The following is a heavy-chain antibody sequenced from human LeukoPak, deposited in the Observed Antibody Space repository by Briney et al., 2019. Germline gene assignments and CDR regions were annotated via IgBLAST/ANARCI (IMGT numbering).Heavy chain of an antibody. CDR2: IIPIFGTA. D-gene: IGHD1-26*01. CDR1: GGTFSSYA. V-gene: IGHV1-69*13. Sequence: GASVKVSCKASGGTFSSYAISWVRQAPGQGLEWMGGIIPIFGTANYAQKFQGRVTITADESTSTAYMELSSPRSEDTAVYYCARSWRSYYGRYWFDPWGQGTLVTVSS. CDR3: ARSWRSYYGRYWFDP. J-gene: IGHJ5*02.